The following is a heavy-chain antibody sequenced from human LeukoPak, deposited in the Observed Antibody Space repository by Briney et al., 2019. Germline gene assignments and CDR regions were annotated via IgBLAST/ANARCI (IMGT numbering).Heavy chain of an antibody. D-gene: IGHD3-22*01. CDR1: GGSISSGGYY. CDR2: ISYSGST. CDR3: ARLRLRYDSNGYSTSYEAVDI. V-gene: IGHV4-61*08. J-gene: IGHJ3*02. Sequence: SETLSLTCTVSGGSISSGGYYWSWIRQPPGTGLEWIGYISYSGSTDYNPSLKSRVTMSVDTSINQFSLKLSSVTAADTAVYYCARLRLRYDSNGYSTSYEAVDIWGQGTVVTVSS.